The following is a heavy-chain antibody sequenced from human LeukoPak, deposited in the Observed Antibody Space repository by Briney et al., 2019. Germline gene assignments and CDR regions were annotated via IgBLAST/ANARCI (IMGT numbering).Heavy chain of an antibody. J-gene: IGHJ6*03. V-gene: IGHV1-8*01. D-gene: IGHD3-16*01. Sequence: ASVKVSCKASGDTFTSYDINWVRQATGQGLEWMGWMNPNSGNTGYAQKFQGRVTMTRNTSISTAYMELSSLRSEDTAVYYCARYGGIRAYYYYYMDVWGKGTTVTVSS. CDR1: GDTFTSYD. CDR2: MNPNSGNT. CDR3: ARYGGIRAYYYYYMDV.